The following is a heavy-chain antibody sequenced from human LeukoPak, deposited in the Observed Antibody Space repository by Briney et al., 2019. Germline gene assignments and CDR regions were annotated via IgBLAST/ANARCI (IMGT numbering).Heavy chain of an antibody. Sequence: PGGSLRLSCAASGFTFSDYAMSWVRQAPGKGLEWVARVKSRSAGETTDYAAPVKGRFTISRDDSKNTLYLQMNSLKTEDTAVYYCTLIQGWGSGSYYRDFWGQGTLVTVSS. V-gene: IGHV3-15*01. CDR3: TLIQGWGSGSYYRDF. D-gene: IGHD3-10*01. CDR2: VKSRSAGETT. CDR1: GFTFSDYA. J-gene: IGHJ4*02.